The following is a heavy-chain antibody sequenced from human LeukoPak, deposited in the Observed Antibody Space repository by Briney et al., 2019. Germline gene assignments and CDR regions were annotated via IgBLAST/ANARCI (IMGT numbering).Heavy chain of an antibody. V-gene: IGHV4-34*01. D-gene: IGHD2-8*01. J-gene: IGHJ4*02. CDR2: INHSGDT. Sequence: PPETLSLTGAVFNMSLNDYYWTWIRQPPGKGLTWLAEINHSGDTSYNPSLKSRLTLSVDTSKNQFSMELTSVSAADTAVYYCARGNCVNGVCYLDYWGQGNLVTVSS. CDR1: NMSLNDYY. CDR3: ARGNCVNGVCYLDY.